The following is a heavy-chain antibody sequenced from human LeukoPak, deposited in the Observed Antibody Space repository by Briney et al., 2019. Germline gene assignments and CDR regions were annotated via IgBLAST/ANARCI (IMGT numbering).Heavy chain of an antibody. V-gene: IGHV2-70*04. Sequence: KESGPALVKPTQTLTLTCTFSGFSLSTSGMRVSWIRQPPGKALEWLAGIDWDDDKFYSTSLKTRLTISKDTSKNQVVLTMTNMDPVDTATYYCAQTYYYDSRNSYYFDYWGQGTLVTVSS. J-gene: IGHJ4*02. CDR1: GFSLSTSGMR. D-gene: IGHD3-22*01. CDR3: AQTYYYDSRNSYYFDY. CDR2: IDWDDDK.